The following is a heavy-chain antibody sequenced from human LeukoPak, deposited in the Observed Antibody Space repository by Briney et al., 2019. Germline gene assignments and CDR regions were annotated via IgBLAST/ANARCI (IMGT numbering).Heavy chain of an antibody. D-gene: IGHD3-10*01. CDR2: ISYDGSNK. CDR1: GFTFSSYA. J-gene: IGHJ4*02. Sequence: PGGSLRLSCAASGFTFSSYAMHWVRQAPGKGLEWVAIISYDGSNKDYADSAKGRFTISRDNAKNSLYLQMNSLRAEDTAVYYCARDNYYGSGSRVFGWGQGTLVTVSS. V-gene: IGHV3-30*04. CDR3: ARDNYYGSGSRVFG.